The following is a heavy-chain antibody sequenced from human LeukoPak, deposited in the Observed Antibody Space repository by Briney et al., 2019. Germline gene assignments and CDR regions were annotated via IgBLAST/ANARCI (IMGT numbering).Heavy chain of an antibody. CDR2: MNPNSGNT. CDR1: GYTFTSYD. CDR3: ARGCQRQWLVGDNWFDP. D-gene: IGHD6-19*01. V-gene: IGHV1-8*01. Sequence: ASVKVSCKASGYTFTSYDINWVRQATGQGLEWMGWMNPNSGNTGYAQKFQGRVTMTRNTSISTAYMELSSLRSEDTAVYYCARGCQRQWLVGDNWFDPWGQGTLVTVSS. J-gene: IGHJ5*02.